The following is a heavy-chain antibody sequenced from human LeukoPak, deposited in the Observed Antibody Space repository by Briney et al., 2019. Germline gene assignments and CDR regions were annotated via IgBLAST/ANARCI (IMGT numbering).Heavy chain of an antibody. CDR3: ARAARTLFGVLIISAFDI. J-gene: IGHJ3*02. V-gene: IGHV1-18*01. CDR1: GYTFTSYG. CDR2: ISAYNGNT. Sequence: ASVKVSCKASGYTFTSYGISWVRQAPGQGLEWMGWISAYNGNTNYAQKLQGRVTMTTDTSTSTAYMELRSLRSDDTAVYYCARAARTLFGVLIISAFDIWGQGTMVTVSS. D-gene: IGHD3-3*01.